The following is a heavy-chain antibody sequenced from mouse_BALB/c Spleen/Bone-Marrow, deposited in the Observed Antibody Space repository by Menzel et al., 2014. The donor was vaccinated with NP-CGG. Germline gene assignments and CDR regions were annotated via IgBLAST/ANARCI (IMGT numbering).Heavy chain of an antibody. Sequence: EVHLVESGAELVKPGASVKLSCTASGFNIKDTYMHWVKQRPEQGLEWIGRIDPANGNTKYDPKFQGKVTITADTSSNTAYLQLSSLTSEDTAVYYRARNYGYGKSFAYWGQGTLVTVSA. CDR1: GFNIKDTY. CDR2: IDPANGNT. CDR3: ARNYGYGKSFAY. J-gene: IGHJ3*01. V-gene: IGHV14-3*02. D-gene: IGHD2-2*01.